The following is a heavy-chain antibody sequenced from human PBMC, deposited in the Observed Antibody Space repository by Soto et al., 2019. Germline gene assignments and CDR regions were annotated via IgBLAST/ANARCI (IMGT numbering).Heavy chain of an antibody. CDR2: ISYDGSNK. D-gene: IGHD4-17*01. CDR3: AKXGVTTVTHNYYYYGMDV. Sequence: HPGGSLRLSCTASGFTFSSYGMHWVRQAPGKGLEWVAVISYDGSNKYYADSVKGRFTISRDNSKNTLYLQMNSLRAEDTAAYYCAKXGVTTVTHNYYYYGMDVWGQGTTVTVSS. J-gene: IGHJ6*02. CDR1: GFTFSSYG. V-gene: IGHV3-30*18.